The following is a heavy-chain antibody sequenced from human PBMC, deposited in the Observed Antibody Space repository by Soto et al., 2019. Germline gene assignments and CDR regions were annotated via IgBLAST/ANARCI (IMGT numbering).Heavy chain of an antibody. CDR2: INAGNGNT. D-gene: IGHD2-15*01. V-gene: IGHV1-3*01. CDR1: GYTFTSYA. J-gene: IGHJ4*02. Sequence: QVQLVQSGAEVKKPGASVKVSCMASGYTFTSYAMHWVRQAPGQRLEWRGWINAGNGNTKHSQKFQGRVTITRDTSASTAYMELSSLRSEDTAVYYCARGPGGPDGPGDYWGQGTLVTVSS. CDR3: ARGPGGPDGPGDY.